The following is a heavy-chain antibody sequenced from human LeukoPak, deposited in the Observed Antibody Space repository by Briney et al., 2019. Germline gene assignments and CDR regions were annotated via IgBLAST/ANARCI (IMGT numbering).Heavy chain of an antibody. CDR2: IYPGDSDT. D-gene: IGHD3-3*01. CDR1: GYSFTSYW. V-gene: IGHV5-51*01. J-gene: IGHJ4*02. CDR3: ARGGMGHYDFWSGYYLDY. Sequence: GESLKISCKGSGYSFTSYWIGWVRQMPGKGLEWMGIIYPGDSDTRYSPSFQGQVTISADKSISTAYLQWSSLKASDTAMYYCARGGMGHYDFWSGYYLDYWGQGTLVTVSS.